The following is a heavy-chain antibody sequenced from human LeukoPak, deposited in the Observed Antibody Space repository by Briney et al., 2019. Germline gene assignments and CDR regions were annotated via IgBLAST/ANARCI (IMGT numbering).Heavy chain of an antibody. J-gene: IGHJ4*02. Sequence: ASVTVSCKASGYSFTNYYIHWVRQAPAQGREWIGFINHAGGSTTYTQKFQGSVSVTRDMSTRSVRLEMIRLKAEDTAVYYCARSRGYYLDYWGQGNLVPVSS. CDR1: GYSFTNYY. CDR3: ARSRGYYLDY. V-gene: IGHV1-46*01. D-gene: IGHD3-16*01. CDR2: INHAGGST.